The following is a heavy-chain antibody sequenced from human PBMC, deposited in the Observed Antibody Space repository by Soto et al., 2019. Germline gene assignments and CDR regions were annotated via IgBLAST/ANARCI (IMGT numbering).Heavy chain of an antibody. V-gene: IGHV3-74*01. Sequence: EVQLVESGGGLVQPGESLTLSCAASGFTFSSYWMHWVRQAPGKGLVWVTRIKSAGSGTYYAASVRGRLTPSRDNARSTIYLQMSSLRVEKTAVYFCARGDGHCYDGIAYLGRHWGQGALVTGSS. CDR2: IKSAGSGT. J-gene: IGHJ4*02. CDR3: ARGDGHCYDGIAYLGRH. CDR1: GFTFSSYW. D-gene: IGHD3-22*01.